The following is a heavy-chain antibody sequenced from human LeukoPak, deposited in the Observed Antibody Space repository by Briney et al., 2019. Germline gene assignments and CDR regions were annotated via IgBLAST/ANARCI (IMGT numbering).Heavy chain of an antibody. CDR3: ARYSRYDILTGYPTSYYMDV. D-gene: IGHD3-9*01. CDR1: GYTFTSYG. V-gene: IGHV1-18*01. CDR2: ISAYNGNT. Sequence: GASVKVSCKASGYTFTSYGISWVRQAPGQGLEWMGWISAYNGNTNYAHKLQGRVTMTTDTSTSTAYMELRSLRSDDTAVYYCARYSRYDILTGYPTSYYMDVWGKGTTVTVSS. J-gene: IGHJ6*03.